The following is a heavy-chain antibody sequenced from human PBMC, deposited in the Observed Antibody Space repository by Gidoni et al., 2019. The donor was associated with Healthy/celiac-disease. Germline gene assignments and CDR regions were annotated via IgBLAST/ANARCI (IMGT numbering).Heavy chain of an antibody. CDR1: GFTFSSYS. J-gene: IGHJ5*02. D-gene: IGHD3-22*01. V-gene: IGHV3-21*01. Sequence: EVQLVESGGGLVKPGGSLRLSCAPSGFTFSSYSMKWVRQAPGKGLEWVSAISSSSSYIYYADSVKGRFTISRDNAKNSLYLQMNSLRAEDTAVYYCAFFPKYYYDSSGYRAWGQGTLVTVSS. CDR3: AFFPKYYYDSSGYRA. CDR2: ISSSSSYI.